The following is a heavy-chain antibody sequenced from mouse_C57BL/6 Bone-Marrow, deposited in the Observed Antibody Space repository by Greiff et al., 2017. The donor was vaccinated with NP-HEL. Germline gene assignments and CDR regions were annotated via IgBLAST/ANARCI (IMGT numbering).Heavy chain of an antibody. J-gene: IGHJ3*01. V-gene: IGHV1-18*01. Sequence: EVQLQQSGPELVKPGASVKIPCKASGYTFTDYNMDWVKQSHGKSLEWIGDINPNNGGTIYNQKFKGKATLTVDKSSSTAYMELRSLTSEDTAVYYCARLAWQFAYWGQGTLVTVSA. CDR2: INPNNGGT. CDR3: ARLAWQFAY. CDR1: GYTFTDYN.